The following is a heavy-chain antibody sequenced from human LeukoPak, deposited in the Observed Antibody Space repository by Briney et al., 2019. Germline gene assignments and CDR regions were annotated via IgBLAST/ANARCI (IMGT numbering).Heavy chain of an antibody. J-gene: IGHJ4*02. CDR3: ARDYYDSSGYYFPSYFDY. CDR1: GYTFTSYA. Sequence: ASVNVSCKASGYTFTSYAIHWVRQAPGQRLEWMGWINAGNGNTKYSQKFQGRVTITRDTSASTAYMELSSLRSEDTAVYYCARDYYDSSGYYFPSYFDYWGQGTLVTVSS. CDR2: INAGNGNT. D-gene: IGHD3-22*01. V-gene: IGHV1-3*01.